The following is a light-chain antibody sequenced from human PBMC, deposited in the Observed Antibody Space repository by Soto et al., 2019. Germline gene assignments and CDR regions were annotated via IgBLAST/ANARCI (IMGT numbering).Light chain of an antibody. CDR1: QNIRTK. CDR2: GAS. V-gene: IGKV3-15*01. J-gene: IGKJ5*01. Sequence: EIVMTQSPVTLSVSQGEGATLSCRASQNIRTKLAWYQQKPGQAPRLLISGASTRATGIPVRFSGSGSGTEFALAISSLQSEDFAVYYCQQYENWPSITFGQGTRLEI. CDR3: QQYENWPSIT.